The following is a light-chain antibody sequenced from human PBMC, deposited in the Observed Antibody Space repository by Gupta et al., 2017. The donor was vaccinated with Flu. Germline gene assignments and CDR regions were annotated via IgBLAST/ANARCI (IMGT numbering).Light chain of an antibody. CDR1: QGISSD. CDR3: QHYDDWPPWA. CDR2: GAS. J-gene: IGKJ1*01. Sequence: EIVMTQSPATLSVSPGERVTLSCRASQGISSDLAWYQQKPGQPPRLLMSGASTRATGIPDRFSGSGYGTEFTLTISSRQLEDFAVYSCQHYDDWPPWAFGQGTKVDIK. V-gene: IGKV3-15*01.